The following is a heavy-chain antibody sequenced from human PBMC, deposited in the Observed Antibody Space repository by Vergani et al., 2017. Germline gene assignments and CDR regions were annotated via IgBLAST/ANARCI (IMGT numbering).Heavy chain of an antibody. Sequence: QVQLVQSGAEVKKPGASVKVSCKASGYTFTSYYMHWVRQAPGQGLEWMGIINPSGGSTSYAQKFQGRVTMTTDTSTSTAYMELRSLRSDDTAVYYCARTGRNYLSPWGQGTLVTVSS. CDR3: ARTGRNYLSP. D-gene: IGHD1-7*01. CDR1: GYTFTSYY. J-gene: IGHJ5*02. CDR2: INPSGGST. V-gene: IGHV1-46*01.